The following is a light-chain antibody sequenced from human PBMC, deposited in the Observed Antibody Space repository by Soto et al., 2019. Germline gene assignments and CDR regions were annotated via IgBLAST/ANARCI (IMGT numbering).Light chain of an antibody. CDR1: STDVGYYDS. J-gene: IGLJ2*01. CDR3: CSYSGSFVV. CDR2: EAF. V-gene: IGLV2-11*01. Sequence: QSALTQPRSVSGSPGQSVAISCTGSSTDVGYYDSVSWYQHHPGKAPKLLIYEAFKRPSRVPDRFSGSKSSTTASLTISGLQAEDEGDCYCCSYSGSFVVFGGGTKLTVL.